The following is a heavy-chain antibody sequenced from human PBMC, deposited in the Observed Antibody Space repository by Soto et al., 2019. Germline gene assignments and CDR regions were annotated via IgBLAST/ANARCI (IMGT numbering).Heavy chain of an antibody. CDR1: GFTFSNYA. CDR2: ISGGGAST. CDR3: ARRDSSGWYSLDY. J-gene: IGHJ4*02. D-gene: IGHD6-19*01. V-gene: IGHV3-23*01. Sequence: EVQLLESGGGLVQPGGSLRLSCAGSGFTFSNYAMSWVRQAPGKGLEWVSGISGGGASTYYADSVKGRFTMSRDNSDNRLHLQMNSLRAEDTAVYFCARRDSSGWYSLDYWGQGTLVTVSS.